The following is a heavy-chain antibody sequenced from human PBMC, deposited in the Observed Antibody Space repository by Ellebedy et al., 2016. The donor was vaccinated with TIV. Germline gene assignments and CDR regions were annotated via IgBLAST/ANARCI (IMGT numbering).Heavy chain of an antibody. V-gene: IGHV3-7*01. CDR2: IKQDGSEN. D-gene: IGHD3-10*01. Sequence: GESLKISXAASGFTFNAYWMTWVRQAPGKGLEWVANIKQDGSENYYVDSVKGRFTISRDNAMNSLYLQMNSLRAEDTAVYYCARDRGVLLRVSYFDYWGQGTLVTVSS. CDR1: GFTFNAYW. J-gene: IGHJ4*02. CDR3: ARDRGVLLRVSYFDY.